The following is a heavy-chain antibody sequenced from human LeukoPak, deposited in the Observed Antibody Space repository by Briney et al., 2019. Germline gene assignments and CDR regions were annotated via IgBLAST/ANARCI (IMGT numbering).Heavy chain of an antibody. D-gene: IGHD4-23*01. J-gene: IGHJ5*02. CDR2: IIPILGIA. CDR3: ARNKHDYGGNSRFVSPIDL. V-gene: IGHV1-69*04. CDR1: GYTFTSYG. Sequence: GASVKVSCKASGYTFTSYGISWVRQAPGQGLEWMGRIIPILGIANYAQKFQGRVTITADKSTSTAYMELSSLRSEDTAVYYCARNKHDYGGNSRFVSPIDLWGQGTLVTVSS.